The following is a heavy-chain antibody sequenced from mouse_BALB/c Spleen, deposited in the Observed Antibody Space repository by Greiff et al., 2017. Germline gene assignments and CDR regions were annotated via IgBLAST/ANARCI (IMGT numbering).Heavy chain of an antibody. CDR2: IYYSGTI. D-gene: IGHD2-3*01. V-gene: IGHV3-5*02. CDR1: GISITTGNYR. J-gene: IGHJ4*01. Sequence: VQLKESGPGLVKPSQTVSLTCTVTGISITTGNYRWSWIRQFPGNKLEWIGYIYYSGTITYNPSLTSRTTITRDTSKNQFFLEMNSLTAEDTATYYCARDQEGDGYYGAMDYWGQGTSVTVSS. CDR3: ARDQEGDGYYGAMDY.